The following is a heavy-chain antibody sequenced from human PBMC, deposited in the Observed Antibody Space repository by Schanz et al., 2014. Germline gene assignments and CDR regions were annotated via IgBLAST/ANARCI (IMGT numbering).Heavy chain of an antibody. D-gene: IGHD4-17*01. Sequence: EVQLVESGGGLVQPGGSLRLSCAASGFTLSSYAMSWVRQAPGKGLEWVSAMTGRGGVTYYADAVKGRFTISRDNSKNTLFLQMNSLRAEDTAVYYCAKSPYGNSWGQGTLVTVSS. CDR1: GFTLSSYA. CDR2: MTGRGGVT. V-gene: IGHV3-23*04. J-gene: IGHJ4*02. CDR3: AKSPYGNS.